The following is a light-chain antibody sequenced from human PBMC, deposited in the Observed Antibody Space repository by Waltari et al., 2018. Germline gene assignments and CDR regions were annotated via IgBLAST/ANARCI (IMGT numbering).Light chain of an antibody. CDR1: SSDVGGYNY. J-gene: IGLJ2*01. CDR3: CSYAGSSTVV. V-gene: IGLV2-23*02. CDR2: DVS. Sequence: QSALTQPASVSGSPGQSITISCTGTSSDVGGYNYVSWYQQHPGNAPKLMIYDVSKRPSGVSNRFSGSKSGNMASLTISGLQAEDEADYYCCSYAGSSTVVFGGGTKLTVL.